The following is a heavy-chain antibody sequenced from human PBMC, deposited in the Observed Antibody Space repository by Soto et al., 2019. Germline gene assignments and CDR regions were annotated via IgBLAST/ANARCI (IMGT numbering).Heavy chain of an antibody. Sequence: QVQLQESGPGLVKPSGTLSLTCAVSGGSISSSNWWSWVRQPPGKGLEWIGEIYHSGSTNYNPSLKIRVTISVDKSKNQFSLKLSSVTAADTAVYYCASNFYGSGSYYFPNWFDPWGQGTLVTVSS. CDR2: IYHSGST. J-gene: IGHJ5*02. CDR3: ASNFYGSGSYYFPNWFDP. CDR1: GGSISSSNW. V-gene: IGHV4-4*02. D-gene: IGHD3-10*01.